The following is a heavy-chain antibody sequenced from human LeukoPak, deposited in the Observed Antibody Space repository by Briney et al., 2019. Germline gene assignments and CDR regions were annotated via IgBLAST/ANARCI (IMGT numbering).Heavy chain of an antibody. CDR3: ARSAAYDFWSGYYY. J-gene: IGHJ4*02. V-gene: IGHV1-69*05. CDR1: GGTFSSYA. CDR2: IIPIFGTA. Sequence: SVKVSCKASGGTFSSYAISWVRQAPGQGLEWMGGIIPIFGTANYAQKFQGRVTITTDESTSTAYMELSSLRSEDTAVYYCARSAAYDFWSGYYYWGQGTLVTVSS. D-gene: IGHD3-3*01.